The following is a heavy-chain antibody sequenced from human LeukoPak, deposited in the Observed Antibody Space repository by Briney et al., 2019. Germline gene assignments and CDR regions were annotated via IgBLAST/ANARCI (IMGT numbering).Heavy chain of an antibody. CDR2: IRYDGSNK. J-gene: IGHJ6*03. CDR3: ANRKGFGEEPRFAWYMDV. V-gene: IGHV3-30*02. Sequence: GGSLRLSCAASGFTFSSYGMHWVRQAPGKGLEWVAFIRYDGSNKYYADSVKGRFTISRDNSKNTLYLQMNSLGAEDTAVYYCANRKGFGEEPRFAWYMDVWGKGTTVTISS. CDR1: GFTFSSYG. D-gene: IGHD3-10*01.